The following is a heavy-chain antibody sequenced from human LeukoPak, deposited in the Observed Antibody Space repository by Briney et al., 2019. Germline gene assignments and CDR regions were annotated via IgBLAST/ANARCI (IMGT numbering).Heavy chain of an antibody. J-gene: IGHJ3*02. V-gene: IGHV3-7*01. CDR2: IKQDGSEK. D-gene: IGHD6-13*01. CDR3: ARALRGYSSSWYSLNAFDI. CDR1: GFTFSSYW. Sequence: GGSLRLSCAASGFTFSSYWMSWVRQAPGKGLEWVANIKQDGSEKYYVDSVKGRFTISRDNAKNSLYLQMNSLRAEDTAVYYCARALRGYSSSWYSLNAFDIWGQGTMVTVSS.